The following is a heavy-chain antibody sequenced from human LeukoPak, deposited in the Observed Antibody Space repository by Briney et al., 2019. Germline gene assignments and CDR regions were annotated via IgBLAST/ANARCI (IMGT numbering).Heavy chain of an antibody. J-gene: IGHJ6*04. Sequence: SETLSLTCAVYGGSFTGYYWSWIRQPPGQGLEWIGEINHSGGTNYNPSLKSRVTISVDASKNQFSLKLSSVTAADTAVYYCARGRYCSGGSCYSPYYYYYGMDVWGKGTTVTVSS. V-gene: IGHV4-34*01. CDR2: INHSGGT. CDR3: ARGRYCSGGSCYSPYYYYYGMDV. CDR1: GGSFTGYY. D-gene: IGHD2-15*01.